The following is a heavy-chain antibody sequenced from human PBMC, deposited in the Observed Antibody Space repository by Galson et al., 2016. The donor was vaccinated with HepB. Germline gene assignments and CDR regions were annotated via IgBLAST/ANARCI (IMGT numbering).Heavy chain of an antibody. Sequence: SLRLSCAASGFTFSSCGMHWVRQAPGKGLEWLALIWYDGSNDYYADSVKGRFIISRDNSKNTLYLQMNSLRVEDTAVYYCARGGNYGYTWGLGTLVTVSS. J-gene: IGHJ4*02. CDR3: ARGGNYGYT. V-gene: IGHV3-33*01. D-gene: IGHD1-26*01. CDR2: IWYDGSND. CDR1: GFTFSSCG.